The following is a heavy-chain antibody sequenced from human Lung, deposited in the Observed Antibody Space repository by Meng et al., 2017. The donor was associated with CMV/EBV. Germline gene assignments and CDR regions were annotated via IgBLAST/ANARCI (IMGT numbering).Heavy chain of an antibody. CDR1: GGSVSSGSYH. V-gene: IGHV4-61*01. CDR3: AGLIVNDGERGH. CDR2: TLYGGSA. D-gene: IGHD2/OR15-2a*01. J-gene: IGHJ4*02. Sequence: SXTXSLXCTVSGGSVSSGSYHWNWIRQPPGKGLEWLGQTLYGGSADYNPSLKSRLTISVDTSKNQFSLNLNSVTAADTAVYFCAGLIVNDGERGHWGQGTLVTVSS.